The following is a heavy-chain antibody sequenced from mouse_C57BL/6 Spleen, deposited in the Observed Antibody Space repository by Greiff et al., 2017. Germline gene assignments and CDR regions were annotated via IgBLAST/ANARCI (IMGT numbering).Heavy chain of an antibody. CDR3: ARLSPYYFDY. CDR2: IYPRDGST. Sequence: VKVVESGPELVKPGASVKLSCKASGYTFTSYDINWVKQRPGQGLEWIGWIYPRDGSTKYNEKFKGKATLTVDTSSSTAYMELHSLTSEDSAVYFCARLSPYYFDYWGQGTTLTVSS. D-gene: IGHD6-2*01. J-gene: IGHJ2*01. V-gene: IGHV1-85*01. CDR1: GYTFTSYD.